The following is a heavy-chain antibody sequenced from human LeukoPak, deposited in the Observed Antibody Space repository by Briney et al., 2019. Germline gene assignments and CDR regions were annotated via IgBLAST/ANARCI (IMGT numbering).Heavy chain of an antibody. D-gene: IGHD2-15*01. Sequence: GGSLRLSCAASGFTFSSYSMNWVRQAPGKGLEWVSSISSSSSYIYYADSVKGRFTISRDNAKNSLYLQMNGLRAEDTAVYYCARAGDIVVVVAETGFDYWGQGTLVTVSS. CDR3: ARAGDIVVVVAETGFDY. J-gene: IGHJ4*02. V-gene: IGHV3-21*01. CDR1: GFTFSSYS. CDR2: ISSSSSYI.